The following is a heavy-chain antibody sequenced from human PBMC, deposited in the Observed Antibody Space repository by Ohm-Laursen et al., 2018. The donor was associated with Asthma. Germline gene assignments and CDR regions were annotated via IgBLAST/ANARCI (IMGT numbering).Heavy chain of an antibody. D-gene: IGHD3-10*01. CDR2: IYPDGGEK. J-gene: IGHJ4*02. V-gene: IGHV3-7*02. CDR1: GLPFSNFW. Sequence: SLRLSCAASGLPFSNFWMSWVRQAPGKGLEWVANIYPDGGEKYYVDSVDGRFTISRDNAKNTLYLQMNSLRAEDTAVYYCASGIWSTELYWGQGTLVTVSS. CDR3: ASGIWSTELY.